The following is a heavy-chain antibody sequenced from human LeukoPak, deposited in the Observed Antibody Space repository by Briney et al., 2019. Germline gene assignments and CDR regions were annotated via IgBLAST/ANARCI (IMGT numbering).Heavy chain of an antibody. CDR1: GYTFTSYY. J-gene: IGHJ4*02. CDR2: ISAYNGNT. Sequence: ASVKVSCKASGYTFTSYYMHWVRQAPGQGLEWMGWISAYNGNTNYAQKLQGRVTMTTDISTSTAYMELRSLRSDDTSVYYCARDFMDFDPNDYWGQGTLVTVSS. CDR3: ARDFMDFDPNDY. D-gene: IGHD3-9*01. V-gene: IGHV1-18*04.